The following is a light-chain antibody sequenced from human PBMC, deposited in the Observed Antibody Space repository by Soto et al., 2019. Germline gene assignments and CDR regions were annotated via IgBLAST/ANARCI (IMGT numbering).Light chain of an antibody. CDR2: DVN. Sequence: QSALTQPRSVSGSPGQSVTLSCTGTSSDVGGYHYVSWYQHHPGKAPKIIIFDVNQRPSGVPDRFSGSKSGNTAPLTISGLQTEDEADYYCCSYAGSYTLVFGGGTKVTVL. V-gene: IGLV2-11*01. J-gene: IGLJ2*01. CDR3: CSYAGSYTLV. CDR1: SSDVGGYHY.